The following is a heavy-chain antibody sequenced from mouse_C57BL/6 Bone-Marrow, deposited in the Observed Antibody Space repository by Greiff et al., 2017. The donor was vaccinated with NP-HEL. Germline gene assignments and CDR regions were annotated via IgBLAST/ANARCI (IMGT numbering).Heavy chain of an antibody. CDR3: AEVNYFYYAMDY. V-gene: IGHV1-64*01. J-gene: IGHJ4*01. Sequence: VQLQQPGAELVKPGASVKLSCKASGYTFTSYWMHWVKQRPGQGLEWIGMIHPNSGSTNYNEKFKSKATLTVDKSSSTAYMQLSSLTSEDSAVYYCAEVNYFYYAMDYWGQGTSVTVSS. D-gene: IGHD2-1*01. CDR1: GYTFTSYW. CDR2: IHPNSGST.